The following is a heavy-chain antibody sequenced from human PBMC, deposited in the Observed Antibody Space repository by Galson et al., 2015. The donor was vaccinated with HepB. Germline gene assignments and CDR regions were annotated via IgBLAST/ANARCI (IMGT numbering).Heavy chain of an antibody. Sequence: RLSCAASGFTFSNYAFHWVRQAPGKGLEWVALISYDGINKYYADSLKGRFTISRDKSKNTLFLQMNNMRGEDTALDYCASLETRGMTTMPFDYWGQGTLVTVSS. D-gene: IGHD5-24*01. CDR1: GFTFSNYA. CDR3: ASLETRGMTTMPFDY. V-gene: IGHV3-30-3*02. CDR2: ISYDGINK. J-gene: IGHJ4*02.